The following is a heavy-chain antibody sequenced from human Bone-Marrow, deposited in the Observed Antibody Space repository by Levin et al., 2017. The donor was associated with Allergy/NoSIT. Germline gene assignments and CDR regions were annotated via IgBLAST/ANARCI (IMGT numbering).Heavy chain of an antibody. D-gene: IGHD6-19*01. Sequence: SCAASGFTFSGYWVHWVRQAPGEGLVWVSHINGDGTSTTYADSVKGRFTISRDNAKNTLYLQMNSLRAEDTAVYYCARGSGWAAGVVPAIDSWGQGTLVTVSS. V-gene: IGHV3-74*01. CDR1: GFTFSGYW. CDR2: INGDGTST. CDR3: ARGSGWAAGVVPAIDS. J-gene: IGHJ4*02.